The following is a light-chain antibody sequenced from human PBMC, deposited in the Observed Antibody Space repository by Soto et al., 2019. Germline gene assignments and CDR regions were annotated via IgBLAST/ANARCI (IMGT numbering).Light chain of an antibody. CDR2: DAS. Sequence: ASLGDRAAITFLASHSISSWLAWYQQKPGKAPKLLIYDASSLKSGVPARFSGSGSGTESTLTISSLQPDDFATYYCQHYNSYSEAFGQGTKVDI. CDR3: QHYNSYSEA. V-gene: IGKV1-5*01. J-gene: IGKJ1*01. CDR1: HSISSW.